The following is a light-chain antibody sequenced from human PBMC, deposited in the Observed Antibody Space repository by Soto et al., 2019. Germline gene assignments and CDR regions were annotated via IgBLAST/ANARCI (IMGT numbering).Light chain of an antibody. CDR3: SSYTSSSTLA. CDR2: DVS. V-gene: IGLV2-14*01. J-gene: IGLJ2*01. Sequence: QSALTQPASVSGSLGQSITISCTGTSSDVGGYNYVSWYQQHPGKAPKLMIYDVSNRPSGVSNRFSGSKSGNTASLTISGLQAEDEADYYCSSYTSSSTLAFGGGTKLTVL. CDR1: SSDVGGYNY.